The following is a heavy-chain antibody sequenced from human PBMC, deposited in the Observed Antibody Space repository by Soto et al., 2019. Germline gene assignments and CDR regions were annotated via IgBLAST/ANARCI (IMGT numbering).Heavy chain of an antibody. CDR3: VTVNLVGAAYYFDY. CDR1: GGSIRNGDYY. V-gene: IGHV4-30-4*01. Sequence: SETLSLTCTVSGGSIRNGDYYWGWIRQPPGKGLEWIGYVYYSGTTYSHPSLNGRVSISVDTSENQFSLRLTSVTAADTAVYYCVTVNLVGAAYYFDYWGPGTLVTVSS. J-gene: IGHJ4*02. D-gene: IGHD1-26*01. CDR2: VYYSGTT.